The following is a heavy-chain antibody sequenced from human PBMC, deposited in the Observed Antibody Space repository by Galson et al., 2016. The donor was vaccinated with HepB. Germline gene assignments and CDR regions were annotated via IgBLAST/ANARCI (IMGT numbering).Heavy chain of an antibody. CDR3: AKAKIGGSYYLAT. Sequence: SLRLSCAASGFTVSSYGMHWVRQAPGKGLEWVAVISSDGSHKKYGDSVKGRFTISRDNSKNTLYLQMNRLRAEDTAVYYCAKAKIGGSYYLATWGQGTLVTVSS. CDR1: GFTVSSYG. V-gene: IGHV3-30*18. CDR2: ISSDGSHK. D-gene: IGHD1-26*01. J-gene: IGHJ5*02.